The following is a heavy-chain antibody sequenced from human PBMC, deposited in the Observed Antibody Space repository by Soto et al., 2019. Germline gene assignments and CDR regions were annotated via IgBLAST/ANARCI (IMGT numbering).Heavy chain of an antibody. V-gene: IGHV1-24*01. D-gene: IGHD2-21*02. J-gene: IGHJ4*02. Sequence: ASVKVSCKVSGYTLTELSMHWVRQAPGKGLEWMGGFDPEDGETIYAQKFQGRVTMTEDASTDTAYMELSSLRSEDTAVYYCSSGGNSGFDSWGQGTLVPVSS. CDR3: SSGGNSGFDS. CDR1: GYTLTELS. CDR2: FDPEDGET.